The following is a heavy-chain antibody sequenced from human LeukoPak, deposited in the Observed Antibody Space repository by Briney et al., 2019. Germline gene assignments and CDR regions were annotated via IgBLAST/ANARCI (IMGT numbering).Heavy chain of an antibody. Sequence: GGSLRLSCAASGFTFSSDSMNWVRQVPGKGLDWVSSIGPDSDYIYYADSVKGRFTISRDNAKNSFFLQMNSLRAEDTAVYYCARGGIGMPEAYFVNWGQGSLVTVSS. V-gene: IGHV3-21*06. CDR3: ARGGIGMPEAYFVN. D-gene: IGHD3-16*01. J-gene: IGHJ4*02. CDR2: IGPDSDYI. CDR1: GFTFSSDS.